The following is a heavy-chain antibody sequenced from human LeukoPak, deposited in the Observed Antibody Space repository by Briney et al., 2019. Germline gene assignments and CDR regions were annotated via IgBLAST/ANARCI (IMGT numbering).Heavy chain of an antibody. CDR3: ARDAYSSGWYVGFDY. D-gene: IGHD6-19*01. CDR1: GGSISSSSYY. J-gene: IGHJ4*02. V-gene: IGHV4-39*07. Sequence: SETLSLTCTVSGGSISSSSYYWGWIRQPPGKGLEWIGSIYYSGGTYYNPSLKSRVTISVDTSKNQFSLKLSSVTAADTAVYYCARDAYSSGWYVGFDYWGQGTLVTVSS. CDR2: IYYSGGT.